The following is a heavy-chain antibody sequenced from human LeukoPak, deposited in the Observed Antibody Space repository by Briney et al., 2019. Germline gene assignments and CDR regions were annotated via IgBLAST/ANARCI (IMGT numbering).Heavy chain of an antibody. V-gene: IGHV3-23*01. CDR1: GLTFSSYA. CDR2: LSGSGSST. Sequence: PGGSLRLSCAASGLTFSSYAMSWVRQAPGKGLEWVSGLSGSGSSTFYADSVKGRFTISRDNSKNALYLQMKSLRAEDTAIYYCAKDQRGVPTSPFDFWGQGTLVTVSS. CDR3: AKDQRGVPTSPFDF. J-gene: IGHJ4*02. D-gene: IGHD5-24*01.